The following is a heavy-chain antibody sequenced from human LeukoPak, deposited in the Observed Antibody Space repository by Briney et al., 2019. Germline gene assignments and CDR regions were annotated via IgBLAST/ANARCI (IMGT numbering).Heavy chain of an antibody. V-gene: IGHV4-4*07. D-gene: IGHD3-3*01. CDR1: GGSIASYY. J-gene: IGHJ4*02. CDR2: ISTDGST. Sequence: SETLSLTCTVSGGSIASYYWGWIRQPSGKGLEWLGRISTDGSTTYNPSLKSRISMSVDLSANQFSLRLRSVTAADTDIYYCAGDHNEYEFFSGAYLGYFDFWGQGALVTVSS. CDR3: AGDHNEYEFFSGAYLGYFDF.